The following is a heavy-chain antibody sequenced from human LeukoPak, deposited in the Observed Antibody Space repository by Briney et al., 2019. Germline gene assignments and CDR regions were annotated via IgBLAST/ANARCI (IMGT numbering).Heavy chain of an antibody. V-gene: IGHV3-30*04. CDR1: GFTFSSFA. D-gene: IGHD3-16*02. Sequence: PGRSLRLSCAASGFTFSSFAMRWVRQAPGKGLEWLAVISYAGTNKDYADSVKGRFTISRDNSKNQLYLQMNSLTPEDTAVYYCARDFFAFGGVIALLDYWGQGTLVTVSS. J-gene: IGHJ4*02. CDR3: ARDFFAFGGVIALLDY. CDR2: ISYAGTNK.